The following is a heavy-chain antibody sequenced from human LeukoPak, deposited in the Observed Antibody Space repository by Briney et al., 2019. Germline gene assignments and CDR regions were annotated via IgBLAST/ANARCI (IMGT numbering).Heavy chain of an antibody. D-gene: IGHD5-24*01. CDR2: ISYGGSNK. V-gene: IGHV3-30-3*01. CDR1: GFTFSSYA. Sequence: GGSLRLSCAASGFTFSSYAMHWVRQAPGKGLEWVAVISYGGSNKYYADSVKGRFTISRDNSKNTLYLQMNSLRAEDTAVYYCARAKDGTNILDYWGQGTLVTVSS. J-gene: IGHJ4*02. CDR3: ARAKDGTNILDY.